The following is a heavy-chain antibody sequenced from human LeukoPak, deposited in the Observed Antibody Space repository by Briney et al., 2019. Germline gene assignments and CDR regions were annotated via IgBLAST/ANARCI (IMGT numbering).Heavy chain of an antibody. Sequence: SETLSLTCTVSGGSMNSHYWSWIRQPPGKGLEWIGSIYYSGSTYYNPSLKSRVTISVDMSKNQFSLKLSSVTAADTAVYYCARLDEWRNDFWSGSIDYWGQGTLVTVSS. CDR1: GGSMNSHY. J-gene: IGHJ4*02. CDR2: IYYSGST. D-gene: IGHD3-3*01. CDR3: ARLDEWRNDFWSGSIDY. V-gene: IGHV4-59*05.